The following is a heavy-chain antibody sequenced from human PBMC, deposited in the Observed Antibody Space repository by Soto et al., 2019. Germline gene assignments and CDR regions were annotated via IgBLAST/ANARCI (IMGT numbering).Heavy chain of an antibody. D-gene: IGHD2-2*01. J-gene: IGHJ4*02. CDR3: ARAYCSSTSCHDY. Sequence: QVQLVESGGGLVKPGGSLRLSCAASGFSFSDYYMSWIRQAPGKGLEWVSYISSSRSYTNYADSVKGRFTISRDNAKNSLYLQMNSLRVEDTAVYYCARAYCSSTSCHDYWGQGTLVTVSS. V-gene: IGHV3-11*05. CDR1: GFSFSDYY. CDR2: ISSSRSYT.